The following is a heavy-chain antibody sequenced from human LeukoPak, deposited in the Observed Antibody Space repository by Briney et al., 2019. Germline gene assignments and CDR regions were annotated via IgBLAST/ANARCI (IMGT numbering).Heavy chain of an antibody. D-gene: IGHD4-17*01. Sequence: GGSLRLSCAASGFTFSSYSMNWVRQAPGKGLEWASSISSSSSYIYYADSVKGRFTISRDNAKNSLYLQMNSLRAEDTAVYYCARDQDDGLDYWGQGTLVTVSS. CDR1: GFTFSSYS. J-gene: IGHJ4*02. CDR3: ARDQDDGLDY. CDR2: ISSSSSYI. V-gene: IGHV3-21*01.